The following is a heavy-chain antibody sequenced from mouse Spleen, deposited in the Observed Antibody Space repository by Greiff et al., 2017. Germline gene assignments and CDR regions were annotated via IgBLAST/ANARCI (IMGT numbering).Heavy chain of an antibody. V-gene: IGHV7-1*01. D-gene: IGHD4-1*01. CDR1: GFTFSDFY. CDR2: SRNKANDYTT. CDR3: ARDSTGPFDY. J-gene: IGHJ2*01. Sequence: EVKLVESGGGLVQSGRSLRLSCATSGFTFSDFYMEWVRQAPGKGLEWIAASRNKANDYTTEYSASVKGRFIVSRDTSQSILYLQMNALRAEDTAIYYCARDSTGPFDYWGQGTTLTVSS.